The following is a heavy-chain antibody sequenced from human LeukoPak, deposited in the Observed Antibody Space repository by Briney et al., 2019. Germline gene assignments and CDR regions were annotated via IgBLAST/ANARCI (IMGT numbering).Heavy chain of an antibody. CDR3: TRDASGDTGSGPRMDV. J-gene: IGHJ6*02. D-gene: IGHD1-26*01. V-gene: IGHV3-7*05. Sequence: QPGGSLRLSCAASAFTFRTYWMSWVRQAPGKGLEWVAMIKPDGSEKYYVDSVKGLFTISRDNAKNSLYLQMTSLRAEDTAVYYCTRDASGDTGSGPRMDVWGQGTMVTVS. CDR1: AFTFRTYW. CDR2: IKPDGSEK.